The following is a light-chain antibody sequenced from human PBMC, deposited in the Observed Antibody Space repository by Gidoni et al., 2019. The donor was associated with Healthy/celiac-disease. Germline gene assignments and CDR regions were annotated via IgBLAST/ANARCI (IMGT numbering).Light chain of an antibody. CDR2: AAS. CDR1: QGISSW. J-gene: IGKJ3*01. V-gene: IGKV1-12*01. Sequence: IQMTQSPSSLSASVGDRVTITCRASQGISSWLAWYQRKPGKAPKLLIYAASSLQSGVPARFSGSGSGTDFTLTISSLQPEDFATYYCQQGNSFPFTFGRGTKVDIK. CDR3: QQGNSFPFT.